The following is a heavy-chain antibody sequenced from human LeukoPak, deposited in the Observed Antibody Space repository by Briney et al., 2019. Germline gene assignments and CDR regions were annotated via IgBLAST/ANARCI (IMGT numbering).Heavy chain of an antibody. J-gene: IGHJ4*02. Sequence: EASAKVSCKASGYTFTSYGISWVRQAPGQGLEWMGWISAYNGNTNYAQKLQGRVTMTTDTSTSTAYMELRSLRSDDTAVYYCARDRRYFDWLLYYDYWGQGTLVTVSS. D-gene: IGHD3-9*01. CDR3: ARDRRYFDWLLYYDY. V-gene: IGHV1-18*01. CDR2: ISAYNGNT. CDR1: GYTFTSYG.